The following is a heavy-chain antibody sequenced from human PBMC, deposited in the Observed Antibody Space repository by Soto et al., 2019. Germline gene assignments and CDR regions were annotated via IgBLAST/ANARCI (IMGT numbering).Heavy chain of an antibody. Sequence: HPGGSLRPSCPASGFTFSSYSMNWVRPAQGKGREWVSYISSSSSTIYYADSVKGRFTISRDNAKNSLYLQMNSLRDEDTAVYYCARDQYSYGRRWYYYYGMDVWGQGTTVTVSS. D-gene: IGHD5-18*01. CDR1: GFTFSSYS. J-gene: IGHJ6*02. CDR2: ISSSSSTI. V-gene: IGHV3-48*02. CDR3: ARDQYSYGRRWYYYYGMDV.